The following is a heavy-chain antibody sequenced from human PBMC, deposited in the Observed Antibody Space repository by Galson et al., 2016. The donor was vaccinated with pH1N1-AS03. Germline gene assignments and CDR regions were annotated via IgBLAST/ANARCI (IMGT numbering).Heavy chain of an antibody. Sequence: SLRLSCAASGFTFSGYTMSWVRQAPGKGLEWVSFISSSSTYIHYADSLKGRFTISRDNAKNSLYLQMNSLRVEDTAVYYCARDDSSSWDRYYYYGMDVWGQGTTVTVSS. CDR1: GFTFSGYT. CDR2: ISSSSTYI. V-gene: IGHV3-21*01. CDR3: ARDDSSSWDRYYYYGMDV. J-gene: IGHJ6*02. D-gene: IGHD6-13*01.